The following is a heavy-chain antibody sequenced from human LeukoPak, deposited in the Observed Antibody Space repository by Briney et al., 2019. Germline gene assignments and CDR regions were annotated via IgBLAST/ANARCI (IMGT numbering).Heavy chain of an antibody. J-gene: IGHJ4*02. D-gene: IGHD5-18*01. V-gene: IGHV4-39*07. CDR1: GGSISSSSYY. CDR3: ARDSSVGAMAPFDY. Sequence: SETLSLTCTVSGGSISSSSYYWGWIRQPPGKGLEWIGRIYTSGSTNYNPSLKSRVTMSVDTSKNQFSLKLSSVTAADTAVYYCARDSSVGAMAPFDYWGQGTLVTVSS. CDR2: IYTSGST.